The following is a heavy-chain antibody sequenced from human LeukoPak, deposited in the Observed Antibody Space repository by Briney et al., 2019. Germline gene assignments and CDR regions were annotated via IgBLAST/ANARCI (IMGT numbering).Heavy chain of an antibody. CDR3: ARGLVYYDFWSGTHNWFDP. CDR1: GGSISSYY. J-gene: IGHJ5*02. D-gene: IGHD3-3*01. Sequence: SETLSLTCTVSGGSISSYYWSWIRQPPGKGLEWIGYIYYSGSTNYNPSLKSRVTISVDTSKNQFSLKLSSVTAADTAGYYCARGLVYYDFWSGTHNWFDPWGQGTLVTVSS. V-gene: IGHV4-59*01. CDR2: IYYSGST.